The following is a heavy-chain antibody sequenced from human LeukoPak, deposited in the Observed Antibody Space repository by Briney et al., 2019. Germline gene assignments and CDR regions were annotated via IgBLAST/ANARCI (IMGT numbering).Heavy chain of an antibody. CDR2: IYYSGST. V-gene: IGHV4-59*01. D-gene: IGHD2-15*01. CDR3: ARSSVTGYRSGGSCYSDPHAFDI. CDR1: GGSISSYY. Sequence: SETLSLTCTVSGGSISSYYWSWIRQPPGKGLEWIGYIYYSGSTNYNPSLKSRVTISVDASKNQFSLKLSSVTAADTAVYFCARSSVTGYRSGGSCYSDPHAFDIWGQGTMVTVSS. J-gene: IGHJ3*02.